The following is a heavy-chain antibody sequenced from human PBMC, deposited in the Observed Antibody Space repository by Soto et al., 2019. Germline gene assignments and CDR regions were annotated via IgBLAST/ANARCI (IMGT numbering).Heavy chain of an antibody. V-gene: IGHV3-33*01. D-gene: IGHD3-22*01. CDR1: GFTFSSYG. CDR2: IWYDGSNK. CDR3: AREGHPAYDSSGYYPHDAFDI. J-gene: IGHJ3*02. Sequence: GGSLRLSCAASGFTFSSYGMHWVRQAPGKGLEWVAVIWYDGSNKYYADSVKGRFTISRDNSKNTLYLQMNSLRAEDTAVYYCAREGHPAYDSSGYYPHDAFDIWGQGTMVTVSS.